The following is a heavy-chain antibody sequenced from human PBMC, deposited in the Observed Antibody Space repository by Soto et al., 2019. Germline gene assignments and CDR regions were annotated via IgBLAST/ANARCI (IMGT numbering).Heavy chain of an antibody. J-gene: IGHJ5*02. Sequence: ASVKVSCKASGYTFTSYGISWVRQAPGQGLEWMGWISAHNGNTNYAQKLQGRVTMTTDTSTSTAYMELRSLRSDDTAVYYCARFAPGWQQVENWCDPWGQGTLVTVSS. CDR1: GYTFTSYG. CDR2: ISAHNGNT. V-gene: IGHV1-18*01. CDR3: ARFAPGWQQVENWCDP. D-gene: IGHD6-13*01.